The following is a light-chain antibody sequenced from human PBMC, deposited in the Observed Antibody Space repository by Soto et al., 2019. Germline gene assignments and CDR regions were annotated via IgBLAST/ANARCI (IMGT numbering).Light chain of an antibody. V-gene: IGKV1-39*01. J-gene: IGKJ1*01. CDR3: QQSYTPLKT. CDR1: QTISTY. Sequence: DIQMTQSPSSLSASVGNRVTITCRASQTISTYLNWYKQKPGKAPKLLIFGESSLQSGVPSRFRGRGSGTDFTLIISSLQAEDFATYFCQQSYTPLKTFGQGTKVEIK. CDR2: GES.